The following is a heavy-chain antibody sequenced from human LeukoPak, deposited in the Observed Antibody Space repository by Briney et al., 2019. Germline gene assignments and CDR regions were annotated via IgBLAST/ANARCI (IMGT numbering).Heavy chain of an antibody. Sequence: GGSLRLSCAASGFTFSSYGMHWVRQAPGKGLEWVAFIRYDGSNKYYADSVKGRFTISRDNSKNTLYLQMNSLRAEDTAVYYCAKANDFWSGYLTASYWGQGTLVIVSS. V-gene: IGHV3-30*02. J-gene: IGHJ4*02. D-gene: IGHD3-3*01. CDR1: GFTFSSYG. CDR2: IRYDGSNK. CDR3: AKANDFWSGYLTASY.